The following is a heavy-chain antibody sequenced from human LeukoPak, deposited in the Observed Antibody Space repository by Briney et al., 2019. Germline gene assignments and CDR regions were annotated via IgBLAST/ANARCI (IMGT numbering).Heavy chain of an antibody. Sequence: ASVKVSCKASGYTFTSYDINWVRQATGQGLEWMGWMNPNSGNTGYAQKFQGRVTMTRNTSISTAYMELSSLRSEDTAVYYCARGLAKDIVVVVAAFWFDPCGQGTLVTVSS. CDR1: GYTFTSYD. CDR2: MNPNSGNT. J-gene: IGHJ5*02. D-gene: IGHD2-15*01. V-gene: IGHV1-8*01. CDR3: ARGLAKDIVVVVAAFWFDP.